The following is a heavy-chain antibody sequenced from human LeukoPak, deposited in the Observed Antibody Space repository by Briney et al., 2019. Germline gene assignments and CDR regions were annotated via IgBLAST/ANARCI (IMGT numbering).Heavy chain of an antibody. D-gene: IGHD3-22*01. V-gene: IGHV4-38-2*02. CDR1: GYSISSGYY. Sequence: PSETLSLTCTVSGYSISSGYYWGWIRQPPGKGLEWIGEIKHSGSTNYNPSLKSRVTISLDTSKNQFSLKLSSVTAADTAVYYCAREAESYYDSTGYYDVFDIWNEGTMVSVSS. CDR3: AREAESYYDSTGYYDVFDI. J-gene: IGHJ3*02. CDR2: IKHSGST.